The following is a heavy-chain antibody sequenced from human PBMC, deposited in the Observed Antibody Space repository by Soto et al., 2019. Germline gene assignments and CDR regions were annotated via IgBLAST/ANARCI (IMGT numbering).Heavy chain of an antibody. J-gene: IGHJ3*02. CDR1: GYTFTSYG. CDR2: ISAYNGNT. V-gene: IGHV1-18*01. Sequence: QVQLVQSGAEVKKPGASVKVSCKASGYTFTSYGISWVRQAPGQGLEWMGWISAYNGNTNYAQKLTGRVTMTTDKSTSKADMELRSLRSDDTAVYYCARERGRNIVVVVAATIEADAFDIWGQGKMVTVSS. CDR3: ARERGRNIVVVVAATIEADAFDI. D-gene: IGHD2-15*01.